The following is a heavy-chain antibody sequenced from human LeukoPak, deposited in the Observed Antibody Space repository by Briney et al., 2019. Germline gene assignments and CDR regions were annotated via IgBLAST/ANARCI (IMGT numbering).Heavy chain of an antibody. Sequence: SETLSLTCAVSGASISGSGYYLGWIRQPPGKGLEWIGNIYYTGSTYYNPSLKSRVTISIDTSKNQFYLKLSSLTAADTAVYYCARRDDSSGYHKIFDYWGPGTLVTVSS. D-gene: IGHD3-22*01. CDR2: IYYTGST. J-gene: IGHJ4*02. V-gene: IGHV4-39*01. CDR1: GASISGSGYY. CDR3: ARRDDSSGYHKIFDY.